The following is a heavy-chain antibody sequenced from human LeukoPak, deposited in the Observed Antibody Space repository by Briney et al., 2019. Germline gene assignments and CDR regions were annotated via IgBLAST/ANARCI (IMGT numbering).Heavy chain of an antibody. Sequence: GGSLRLSCAASGFTFSSYSMSWVRQAPGKGLEWVSSISSSSSYIYYADSVKGRFTISRDNAKNSLYLQMNSLRAEDTAVYYCARDGRRYYDSSGYYLDYWGQGTLVTVSS. D-gene: IGHD3-22*01. CDR1: GFTFSSYS. J-gene: IGHJ4*02. CDR3: ARDGRRYYDSSGYYLDY. CDR2: ISSSSSYI. V-gene: IGHV3-21*01.